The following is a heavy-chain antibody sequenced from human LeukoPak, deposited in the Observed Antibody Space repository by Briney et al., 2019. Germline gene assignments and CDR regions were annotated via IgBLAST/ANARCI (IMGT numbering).Heavy chain of an antibody. J-gene: IGHJ4*02. Sequence: GGSLRLSCAASGFTFNTYAMHWVRQAPGKGLEWVAVISFDGSNKYYADSVKGRFTISRDNSKNTMYMKMNSLRAEDTAVYYCARESGYSYGRFDYWGLGTLVTVSS. V-gene: IGHV3-30*04. D-gene: IGHD5-18*01. CDR2: ISFDGSNK. CDR3: ARESGYSYGRFDY. CDR1: GFTFNTYA.